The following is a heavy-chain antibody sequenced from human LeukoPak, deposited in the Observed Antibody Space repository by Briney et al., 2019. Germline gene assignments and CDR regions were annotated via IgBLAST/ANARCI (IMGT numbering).Heavy chain of an antibody. CDR3: AKPTGDTGLYGLFEY. D-gene: IGHD6-19*01. CDR2: VSYDGNDY. J-gene: IGHJ4*02. Sequence: GGSLRLSCAASGFTFSGYAMNWVRQAPGKGLEWVAVVSYDGNDYYYADSVKGRFTISRDNSKNTLYLQMNSLRAEDTAVYYCAKPTGDTGLYGLFEYWGQGTLVTVSS. CDR1: GFTFSGYA. V-gene: IGHV3-30*18.